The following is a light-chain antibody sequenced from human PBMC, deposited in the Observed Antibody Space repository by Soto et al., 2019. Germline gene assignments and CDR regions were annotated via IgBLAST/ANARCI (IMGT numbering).Light chain of an antibody. CDR1: QSVSWY. CDR2: DAS. Sequence: EIVLTQSPATLSLSPGERATLSCRASQSVSWYLAWYQQKPGQAPRLLIYDASNRATGIPARFSGSGSGTDFTLTITSVEPGDFAVYYCHQRSNWPSTFGGGTKVEIK. CDR3: HQRSNWPST. V-gene: IGKV3-11*01. J-gene: IGKJ4*01.